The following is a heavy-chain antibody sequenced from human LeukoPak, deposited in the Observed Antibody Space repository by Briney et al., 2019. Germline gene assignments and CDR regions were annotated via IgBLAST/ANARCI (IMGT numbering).Heavy chain of an antibody. V-gene: IGHV4-39*07. J-gene: IGHJ5*02. CDR2: IYFSGTT. D-gene: IGHD2-15*01. CDR3: ARDAHCTGVSCYSPYNWFDP. Sequence: SETLSLTCTVSGGSISGSSYYCVWIRQPPGKGLEWIGSIYFSGTTYYNPSLQSRVTISVDTAKNQFSLKVTSVTAADTAAYYCARDAHCTGVSCYSPYNWFDPWGQGTLVTVSS. CDR1: GGSISGSSYY.